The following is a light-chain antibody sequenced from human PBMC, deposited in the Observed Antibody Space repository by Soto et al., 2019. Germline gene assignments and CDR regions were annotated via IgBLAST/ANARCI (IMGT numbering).Light chain of an antibody. CDR2: GSY. CDR3: QQRTNWPDT. CDR1: QSIGSS. Sequence: EIVLTHSPDTLSLSPWEIATLSCRASQSIGSSLAWYQQKPGQAPRLLMYGSYHRATGIPARFSGSGSGTDFTLTISSLEPEDFAVYYCQQRTNWPDTFGQGTRLEIK. J-gene: IGKJ5*01. V-gene: IGKV3-11*01.